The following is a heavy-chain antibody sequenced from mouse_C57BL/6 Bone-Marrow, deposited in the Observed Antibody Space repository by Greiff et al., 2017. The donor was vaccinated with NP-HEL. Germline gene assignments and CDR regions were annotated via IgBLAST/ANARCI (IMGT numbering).Heavy chain of an antibody. Sequence: QVQLQQPGAELVMPGASVKLSCKASGYTFTSYWMHWVKQRPGQGLEWIGEIDPSDSYTNYNQQFKGKSTLTVDKSSSTAYMQLSSLTSEDSAVYYCARSRGLRRGYYFDYWGQGTTLTVSS. J-gene: IGHJ2*01. CDR1: GYTFTSYW. CDR3: ARSRGLRRGYYFDY. D-gene: IGHD2-4*01. V-gene: IGHV1-69*01. CDR2: IDPSDSYT.